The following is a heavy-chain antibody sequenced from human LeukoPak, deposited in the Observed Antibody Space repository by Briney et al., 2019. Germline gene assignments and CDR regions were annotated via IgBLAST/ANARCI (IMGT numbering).Heavy chain of an antibody. CDR3: ARLAKWGLLFHFDW. CDR2: IFHTGNI. V-gene: IGHV4-59*08. J-gene: IGHJ4*02. Sequence: PSETLSLTCAVSGAPINSYYWSWIRQAPGKGLEWIGYIFHTGNIDYNPSLRSRATMTLDTSRNHFSLSLRPLTAADTAVYYCARLAKWGLLFHFDWWGQGTLVTVSS. D-gene: IGHD2-21*02. CDR1: GAPINSYY.